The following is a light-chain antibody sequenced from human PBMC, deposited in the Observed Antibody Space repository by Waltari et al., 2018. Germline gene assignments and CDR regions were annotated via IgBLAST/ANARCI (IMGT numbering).Light chain of an antibody. J-gene: IGKJ2*01. Sequence: LSAAVGDSVTITCRASQSISIWLAWHQQKPGKAPKLLMYRASSLESGVPSRFSGSGSGTEFTLTISSLQPDDFATYFCQQYMDYSTFGQGTRLEI. V-gene: IGKV1-5*03. CDR2: RAS. CDR1: QSISIW. CDR3: QQYMDYST.